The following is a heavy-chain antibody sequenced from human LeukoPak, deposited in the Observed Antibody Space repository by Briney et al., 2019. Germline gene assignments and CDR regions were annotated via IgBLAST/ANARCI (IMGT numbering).Heavy chain of an antibody. CDR3: ARHWRSEFIAAAGLYFDY. J-gene: IGHJ4*02. V-gene: IGHV4-39*01. CDR1: GGSISSSSYY. Sequence: SETLSLTCTVSGGSISSSSYYWGWIRQPPGKGLEWIGSIYYSGSTYYNPSLKSRVTISVDTSKNQFSLKLSSVTAADTAVYSCARHWRSEFIAAAGLYFDYWGQGTLVTVSS. D-gene: IGHD6-13*01. CDR2: IYYSGST.